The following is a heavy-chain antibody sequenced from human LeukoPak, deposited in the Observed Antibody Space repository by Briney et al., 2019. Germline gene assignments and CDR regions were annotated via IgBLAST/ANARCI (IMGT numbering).Heavy chain of an antibody. J-gene: IGHJ4*02. CDR3: AREEGIAAAGALEY. D-gene: IGHD6-13*01. V-gene: IGHV1-69*05. CDR1: GGTFSSYA. CDR2: IIPIFGTA. Sequence: GASVKVSCKASGGTFSSYAISWVRQAPGQGLEWMGGIIPIFGTANYAQKFQGRVTITTDESTSTAYMELSSLRSEDTAVYYCAREEGIAAAGALEYWGQGILVTVSS.